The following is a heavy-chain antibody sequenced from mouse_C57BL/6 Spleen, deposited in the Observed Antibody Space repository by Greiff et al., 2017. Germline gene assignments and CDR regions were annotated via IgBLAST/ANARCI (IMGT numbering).Heavy chain of an antibody. D-gene: IGHD1-1*01. CDR2: ISYDGSN. J-gene: IGHJ3*01. Sequence: EVQLQQSGPGLVKPSQSLSLTCSVTGYSITSGYYWNWIRQFPGNKLEWMGYISYDGSNNYNPSLKNRISITRDTSKNQFFLKLNSVTTEDTATDYCARGTTVVDGWFAYWGQGTLVTVSA. CDR1: GYSITSGYY. CDR3: ARGTTVVDGWFAY. V-gene: IGHV3-6*01.